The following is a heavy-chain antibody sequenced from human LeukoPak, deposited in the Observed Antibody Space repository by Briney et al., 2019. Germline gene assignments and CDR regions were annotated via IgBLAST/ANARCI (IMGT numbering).Heavy chain of an antibody. V-gene: IGHV3-33*01. D-gene: IGHD2-2*02. CDR3: ARRLYCSGTSCYTGPDALDV. Sequence: GGSLRLSCAASGFAFSTHGMHWVRQAPGKGLEGVAVIWFDGTNKYCADSVKGRFTISRDNSENTLYLQMNSLRAEDTAVYYCARRLYCSGTSCYTGPDALDVWGQGTVVTVSS. CDR1: GFAFSTHG. J-gene: IGHJ3*01. CDR2: IWFDGTNK.